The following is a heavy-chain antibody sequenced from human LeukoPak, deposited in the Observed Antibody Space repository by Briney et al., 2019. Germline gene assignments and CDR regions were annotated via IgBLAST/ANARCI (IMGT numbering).Heavy chain of an antibody. CDR2: IGGSGGNT. Sequence: GGSLRLSCVASGFTFSSYAMSWVRQAPGKGLECVSAIGGSGGNTYYADSVKGRFTISRDNSKNTLYLQMNSLRAEDTAVYYCAKGYASGWYLSNAFDIWGQGSMVTVSS. CDR1: GFTFSSYA. CDR3: AKGYASGWYLSNAFDI. D-gene: IGHD6-19*01. V-gene: IGHV3-23*01. J-gene: IGHJ3*02.